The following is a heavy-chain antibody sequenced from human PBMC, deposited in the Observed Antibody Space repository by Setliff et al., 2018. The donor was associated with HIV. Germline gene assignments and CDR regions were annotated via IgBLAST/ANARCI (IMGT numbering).Heavy chain of an antibody. CDR2: VDPENGKT. Sequence: ASVKVSCKASGYTFSDYYMHWVQQAPGKGLVYMGRVDPENGKTIYAEKFQGRLTITADTSTDTGYMELSSLTSHDTALYYCSTNKWPMIRGVTAFDHWGPGTLVTVSS. CDR1: GYTFSDYY. J-gene: IGHJ4*02. V-gene: IGHV1-69-2*01. CDR3: STNKWPMIRGVTAFDH. D-gene: IGHD3-10*01.